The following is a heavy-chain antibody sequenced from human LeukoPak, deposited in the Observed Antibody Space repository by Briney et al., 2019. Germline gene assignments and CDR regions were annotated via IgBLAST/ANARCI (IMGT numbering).Heavy chain of an antibody. J-gene: IGHJ4*02. Sequence: GGSLRLSCAASGFTFGSYGMHWVRQAPGKGLEWVTFIRNDGSNKYYADSVKGRFTISRDNSKNTLYLQMNTLRAEDTAVYYCAKDETISGVNYFYYWGQGTLVTVSS. CDR2: IRNDGSNK. V-gene: IGHV3-30*02. CDR3: AKDETISGVNYFYY. CDR1: GFTFGSYG. D-gene: IGHD3-3*01.